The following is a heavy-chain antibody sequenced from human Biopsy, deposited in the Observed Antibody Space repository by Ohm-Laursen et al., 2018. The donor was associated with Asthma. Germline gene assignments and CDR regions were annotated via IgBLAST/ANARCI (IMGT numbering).Heavy chain of an antibody. J-gene: IGHJ3*02. CDR2: MSFDGRQT. D-gene: IGHD3-3*01. CDR1: GFSFGSYG. Sequence: SLRLSCTASGFSFGSYGMHWVRQAPGKGLEWVAVMSFDGRQTYYADSVKGRFTISRDNSKNTLYLQMNSLRAEDTAVYYCAKERYYDFWSGHSIWGQGTRVTVSS. CDR3: AKERYYDFWSGHSI. V-gene: IGHV3-30*18.